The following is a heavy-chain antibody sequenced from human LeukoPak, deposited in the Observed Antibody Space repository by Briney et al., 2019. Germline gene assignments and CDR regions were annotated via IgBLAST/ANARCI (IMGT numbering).Heavy chain of an antibody. CDR3: ARMGQFWSGYYNGWFDP. CDR1: GGSFSGYY. V-gene: IGHV4-34*01. Sequence: SETLSLTCAVYGGSFSGYYWSWIRQPPGKGLEWIGKINHSGSTNYNPSLKSRVTISVDTSKNQFSLKLSSVTAADTAVYYCARMGQFWSGYYNGWFDPWGQGTLVTVSS. J-gene: IGHJ5*02. CDR2: INHSGST. D-gene: IGHD3-3*01.